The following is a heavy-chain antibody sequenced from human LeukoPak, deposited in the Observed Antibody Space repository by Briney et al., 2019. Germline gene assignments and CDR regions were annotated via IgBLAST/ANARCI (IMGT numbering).Heavy chain of an antibody. V-gene: IGHV1-18*01. D-gene: IGHD2-2*01. CDR2: ISAYNLNT. CDR3: ARVGNGASWPWEWFDP. J-gene: IGHJ5*02. CDR1: GYTFNAYA. Sequence: ASVKVSCKASGYTFNAYAITWARQAPGQGLEWMGWISAYNLNTNYAQNLQGRVTMTVDTSTTTAYMELRSLRFDDTAVYYCARVGNGASWPWEWFDPWGQGTLVTVSS.